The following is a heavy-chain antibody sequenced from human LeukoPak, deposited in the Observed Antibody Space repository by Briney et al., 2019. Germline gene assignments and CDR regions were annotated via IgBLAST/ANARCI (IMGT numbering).Heavy chain of an antibody. CDR2: IAYDGSRA. V-gene: IGHV3-33*01. D-gene: IGHD1-14*01. CDR3: TRYNNDHLDY. CDR1: GFTFGGYG. J-gene: IGHJ4*02. Sequence: GGSLRLSCAGSGFTFGGYGMHWFRQTPGKGLEWVAVIAYDGSRAFYADSVKGRFTISRDNSKNTMSVQMDDLGAEDTAVYYCTRYNNDHLDYWGQGTLVTVSS.